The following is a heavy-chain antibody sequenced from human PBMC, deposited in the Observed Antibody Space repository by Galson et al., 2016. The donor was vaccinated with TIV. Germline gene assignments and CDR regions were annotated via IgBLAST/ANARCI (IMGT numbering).Heavy chain of an antibody. CDR3: AKARPLRGKGAFDI. CDR2: VNPNSGGT. CDR1: GYRFSDYY. D-gene: IGHD1-26*01. V-gene: IGHV1-2*02. Sequence: SVKVSCEASGYRFSDYYIHWVRQAPGQGLEWMGWVNPNSGGTNFAQKFRGRVTVTTDTSISTMYMELTRLRPDDTATYFCAKARPLRGKGAFDIWGQGTVITVSP. J-gene: IGHJ3*02.